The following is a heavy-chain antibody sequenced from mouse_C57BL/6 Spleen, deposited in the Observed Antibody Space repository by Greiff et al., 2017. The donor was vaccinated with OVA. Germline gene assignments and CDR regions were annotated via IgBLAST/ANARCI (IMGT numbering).Heavy chain of an antibody. CDR3: ARDGYYPL. V-gene: IGHV5-16*01. CDR2: INYDGSST. D-gene: IGHD2-3*01. CDR1: GFTFSDYY. J-gene: IGHJ2*01. Sequence: EVKLVESEGGLVQPGSSMKLSCTASGFTFSDYYMAWVRQVPEKGLEWVANINYDGSSTYYLDSLKSRFIISRDNAKNILYLQMSSLKSEDTATYYCARDGYYPLWGQGTTLTVSS.